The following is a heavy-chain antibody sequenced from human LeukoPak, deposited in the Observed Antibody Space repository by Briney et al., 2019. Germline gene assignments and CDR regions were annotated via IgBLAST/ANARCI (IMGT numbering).Heavy chain of an antibody. V-gene: IGHV3-53*04. CDR3: ARGDYYDSSGYDY. Sequence: PGGSLRLSCAVSGFTVSSNNMSWLRQAPGRGLEWVSVIYSGGSTYYADSVKGRFTISRHNSKNTLYLQMNSLRAEDTAVYYCARGDYYDSSGYDYWGQGTLVTVSS. J-gene: IGHJ4*02. CDR1: GFTVSSNN. CDR2: IYSGGST. D-gene: IGHD3-22*01.